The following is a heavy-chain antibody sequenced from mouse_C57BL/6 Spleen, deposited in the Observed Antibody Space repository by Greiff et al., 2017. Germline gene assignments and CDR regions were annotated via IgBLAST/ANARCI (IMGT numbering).Heavy chain of an antibody. CDR1: GFTFSDAW. D-gene: IGHD1-2*01. CDR2: IRNKANNHAT. J-gene: IGHJ4*01. CDR3: TGVGTTARYAMDY. Sequence: EVQLVESGGGLVQPGGSMKLSCPASGFTFSDAWMDWVRQSPEQGLEWVAEIRNKANNHATYYAASGKGKFTISRDYSKSSVYLQMNSVSADDTGSYDCTGVGTTARYAMDYWGQGTSVTAAS. V-gene: IGHV6-6*01.